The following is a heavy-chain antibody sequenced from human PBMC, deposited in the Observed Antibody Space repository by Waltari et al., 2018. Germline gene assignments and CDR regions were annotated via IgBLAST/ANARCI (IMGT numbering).Heavy chain of an antibody. CDR2: IYYSGST. V-gene: IGHV4-59*01. CDR3: VSYYYDSSGYYYLGYFDY. D-gene: IGHD3-22*01. J-gene: IGHJ4*02. Sequence: QVQLQESGPGLVKPSETLSLTCTVSGGSISSYYWSWIRQPPGKGLEWIGYIYYSGSTNYNPSLKSRVTISVDTSKNQFSLKLSSVTAADTAVYYCVSYYYDSSGYYYLGYFDYWGQGTLVTVSS. CDR1: GGSISSYY.